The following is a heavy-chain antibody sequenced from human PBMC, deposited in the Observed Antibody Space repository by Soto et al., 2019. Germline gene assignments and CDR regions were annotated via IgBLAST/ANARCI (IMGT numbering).Heavy chain of an antibody. J-gene: IGHJ3*02. Sequence: VSGPTLVNTTQTLTLTCTFSGFSLSTSGMCVTWIRQPPGKALEWLALIDWDDDKYYSTSLKTRLTISKDTSKNQVVLTLTNMDPVDTATYFCARSSKPYTSGWWGCCDIWGQGTTVTVSS. D-gene: IGHD6-19*01. CDR3: ARSSKPYTSGWWGCCDI. CDR1: GFSLSTSGMC. CDR2: IDWDDDK. V-gene: IGHV2-70*13.